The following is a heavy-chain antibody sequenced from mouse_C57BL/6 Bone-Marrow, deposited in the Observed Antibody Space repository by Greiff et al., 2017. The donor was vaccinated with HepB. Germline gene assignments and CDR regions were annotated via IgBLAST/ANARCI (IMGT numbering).Heavy chain of an antibody. D-gene: IGHD2-2*01. Sequence: VKLQQSGPVLVTPGASVKMSCKASGYTFPDYYMNWVKQSHGKSLEWIGVINPYNGGTSYNQKFKGKATLTVDKSSSTAYMELNSLTSADSAVYYCARGYGYSFAYWGQGTLVTVSA. J-gene: IGHJ3*01. CDR3: ARGYGYSFAY. V-gene: IGHV1-19*01. CDR1: GYTFPDYY. CDR2: INPYNGGT.